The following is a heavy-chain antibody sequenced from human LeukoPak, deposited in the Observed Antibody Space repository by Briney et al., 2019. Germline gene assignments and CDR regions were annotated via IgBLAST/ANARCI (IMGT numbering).Heavy chain of an antibody. CDR3: ARENILRYYGMDV. J-gene: IGHJ6*02. D-gene: IGHD3-9*01. CDR2: ISSSGSTI. Sequence: GRSLRLSCAASGFTFSSYEMNWVRQAPGKGLEWVSYISSSGSTIYYADSVKGRFTISRDNAKNSLYLQMNSLRAEDTAVYYCARENILRYYGMDVWGQGTTVTVSS. CDR1: GFTFSSYE. V-gene: IGHV3-48*03.